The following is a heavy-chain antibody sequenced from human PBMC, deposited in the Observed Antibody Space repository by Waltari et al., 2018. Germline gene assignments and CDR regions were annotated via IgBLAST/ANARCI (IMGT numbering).Heavy chain of an antibody. CDR2: LIPIFDTP. D-gene: IGHD3-16*01. CDR1: GDTFSTYD. CDR3: ARDVSLVVTDDDPDI. J-gene: IGHJ3*02. V-gene: IGHV1-69*12. Sequence: QVQLVQSGAEVKKPGSSVKVSCKASGDTFSTYDITWVRQAPGQGLEWMGGLIPIFDTPSNPQKFQGRVTSTADASTKTAYMELSSLRSEDTAVYYCARDVSLVVTDDDPDIWGQGTMVTVSS.